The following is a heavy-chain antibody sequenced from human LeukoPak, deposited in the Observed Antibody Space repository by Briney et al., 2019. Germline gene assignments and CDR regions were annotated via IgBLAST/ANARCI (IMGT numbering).Heavy chain of an antibody. CDR1: GGSISSYY. V-gene: IGHV4-59*01. CDR2: IYYSGST. Sequence: SETLSLTRTVSGGSISSYYWSWIRQPPGKGLEWIGYIYYSGSTNYNPSLKSRVTISVDTSKNQFSLKLSSVTAADTAVYYCARDTRGKDYGSGSYYSILDYWGQGTLVTVSS. D-gene: IGHD3-10*01. CDR3: ARDTRGKDYGSGSYYSILDY. J-gene: IGHJ4*02.